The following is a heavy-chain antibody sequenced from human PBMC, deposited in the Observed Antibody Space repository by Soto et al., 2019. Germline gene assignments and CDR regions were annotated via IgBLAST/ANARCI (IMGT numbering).Heavy chain of an antibody. Sequence: GGSLRLSCAASGFTFSSYGMHWFRQAPGKGLEWVAVIWYDGSNKCYADSVKGRFTISRDNSKNTLYLQMNSLRAEDTAVYYCARDHDRLLPPRDAFDIWEQRTMVTVSS. D-gene: IGHD3-9*01. CDR1: GFTFSSYG. J-gene: IGHJ3*02. V-gene: IGHV3-33*01. CDR3: ARDHDRLLPPRDAFDI. CDR2: IWYDGSNK.